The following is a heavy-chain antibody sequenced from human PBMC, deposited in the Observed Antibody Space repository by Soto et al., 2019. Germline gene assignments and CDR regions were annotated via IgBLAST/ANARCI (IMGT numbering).Heavy chain of an antibody. CDR3: ARDSDGDYGMDV. J-gene: IGHJ6*02. V-gene: IGHV3-48*02. Sequence: EVRLVESGGGLVQPGGSLRLSCVASGFSFSSYNMNWVRQAPGKGLEYISYISSNRGTIYYADSVKSRFTISRDNAKNSLYLLMNSLRDEDTAVYYCARDSDGDYGMDVWGHGTTVTVSS. CDR2: ISSNRGTI. D-gene: IGHD4-17*01. CDR1: GFSFSSYN.